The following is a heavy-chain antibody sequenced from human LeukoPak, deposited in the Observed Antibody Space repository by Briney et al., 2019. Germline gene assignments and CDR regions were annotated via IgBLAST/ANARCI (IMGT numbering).Heavy chain of an antibody. CDR2: ISAYNGNT. CDR3: ATFLLGDYGSGSGGNWFDP. CDR1: GYTFTNYG. Sequence: ASVKVSCKASGYTFTNYGISWVRQAPGQGLEWMGWISAYNGNTNYAQKLQGRVTMTTDTSTSTAYMELSSLRSEDTAVYYCATFLLGDYGSGSGGNWFDPWGQGTLVTVSS. J-gene: IGHJ5*02. D-gene: IGHD3-10*01. V-gene: IGHV1-18*01.